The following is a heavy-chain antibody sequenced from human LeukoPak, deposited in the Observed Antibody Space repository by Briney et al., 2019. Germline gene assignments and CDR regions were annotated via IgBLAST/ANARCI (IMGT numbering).Heavy chain of an antibody. V-gene: IGHV3-21*01. CDR1: GFTFSRYS. Sequence: PGGSLRLSCAASGFTFSRYSMNWVRQAPGKGLEWVSCISSSSNYIYYADSVKGRFTISRDNAKNSLYLQMNSLRAEDTAVYYCARVLESEMATIGATDYWGQGTLVTVSS. CDR2: ISSSSNYI. J-gene: IGHJ4*02. CDR3: ARVLESEMATIGATDY. D-gene: IGHD5-24*01.